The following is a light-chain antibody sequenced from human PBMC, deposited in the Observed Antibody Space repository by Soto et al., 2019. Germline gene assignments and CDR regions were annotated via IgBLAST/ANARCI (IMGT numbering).Light chain of an antibody. CDR3: QQYDNWPRT. V-gene: IGKV3-15*01. CDR1: QSVSRS. CDR2: GAS. Sequence: EIVMTQSPATLSVSPGERATLSCRASQSVSRSLAWYQQKPGQAPRLHIYGASTRATGLPARFSGSGSGTEFTLTISSLQSEDFAVYYCQQYDNWPRTFGQGTKVEIK. J-gene: IGKJ1*01.